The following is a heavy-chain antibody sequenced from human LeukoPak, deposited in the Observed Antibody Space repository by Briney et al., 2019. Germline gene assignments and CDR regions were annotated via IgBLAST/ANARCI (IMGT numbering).Heavy chain of an antibody. CDR1: GGTFSSYA. J-gene: IGHJ6*02. D-gene: IGHD2-2*01. CDR2: IIPIFGIA. V-gene: IGHV1-69*04. CDR3: ASSTLMPTGDGIYYYYGMDV. Sequence: GASVKVSCKASGGTFSSYAISGVRQAPGQGLEWMGRIIPIFGIANYAQKFQGRVTITADKSTSTAYMELSSLRSEDTAVYYCASSTLMPTGDGIYYYYGMDVWGQGTTVTVSS.